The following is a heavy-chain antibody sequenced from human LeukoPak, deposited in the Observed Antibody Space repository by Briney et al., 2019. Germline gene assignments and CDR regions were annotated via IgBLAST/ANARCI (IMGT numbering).Heavy chain of an antibody. V-gene: IGHV4-59*01. Sequence: SETLSLTCTVSGGSISTFYWTWIRQPPGKGLEWIGHVYYSGSTNYNPSLKSRVTISVDTSKNQFSLNVRSVTAADTAVYFRARPRSPVNSSSWGLNAFDIWGQGTMVTVSS. D-gene: IGHD6-13*01. CDR3: ARPRSPVNSSSWGLNAFDI. J-gene: IGHJ3*02. CDR1: GGSISTFY. CDR2: VYYSGST.